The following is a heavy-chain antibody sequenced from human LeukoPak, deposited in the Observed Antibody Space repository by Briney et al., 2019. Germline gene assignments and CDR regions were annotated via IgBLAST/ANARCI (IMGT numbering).Heavy chain of an antibody. CDR1: GYTFTDYY. CDR2: INPNSGGA. D-gene: IGHD3-16*01. J-gene: IGHJ6*03. Sequence: ASVKVSCKASGYTFTDYYMYWVRQAPGQGLEWMGRINPNSGGANYAQKFQGRVTMTRDTSISTAYMELSSLRFDDTAVYYCARNLYLGTSLPYYYYYYMDVWGKGTTVTVS. CDR3: ARNLYLGTSLPYYYYYYMDV. V-gene: IGHV1-2*02.